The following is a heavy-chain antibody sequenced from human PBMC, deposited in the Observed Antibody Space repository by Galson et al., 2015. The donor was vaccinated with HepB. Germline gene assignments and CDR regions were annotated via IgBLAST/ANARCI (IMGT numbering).Heavy chain of an antibody. CDR3: AVDRTSLIAAAGTPTSSFDY. CDR2: INPSGGST. CDR1: GYTFTSYY. D-gene: IGHD6-13*01. Sequence: SVKVSCKASGYTFTSYYMHWVRQAPGQGLEWMGIINPSGGSTSYAQKFQGRVTMTRDTSTSTVYMELSSLRSEDTAVYYCAVDRTSLIAAAGTPTSSFDYWGQGTLVTVSS. J-gene: IGHJ4*02. V-gene: IGHV1-46*03.